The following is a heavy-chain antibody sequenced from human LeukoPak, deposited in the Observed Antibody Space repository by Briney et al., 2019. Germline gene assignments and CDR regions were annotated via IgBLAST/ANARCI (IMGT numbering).Heavy chain of an antibody. J-gene: IGHJ4*02. V-gene: IGHV3-30*02. CDR2: IRYDGSNK. CDR3: AKALSHLHCSSTSCYLDY. CDR1: GFTFSSYG. D-gene: IGHD2-2*01. Sequence: PGGSLRLSCAASGFTFSSYGMHWVRQAPGKGLEWVAFIRYDGSNKYYADSVKGRFTISRDNSKNTLYLQMNSLRAEDTAVYYCAKALSHLHCSSTSCYLDYWGQGTLVTVSS.